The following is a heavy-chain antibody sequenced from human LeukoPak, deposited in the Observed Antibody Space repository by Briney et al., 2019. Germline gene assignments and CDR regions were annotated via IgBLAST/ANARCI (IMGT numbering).Heavy chain of an antibody. CDR3: AKDVITGTTFDAPTYYFDY. CDR2: ISGSGGST. D-gene: IGHD1-7*01. J-gene: IGHJ4*02. CDR1: GFTFSSYA. Sequence: PGGSLRLSCAASGFTFSSYAMSWVRQAPGKGLEWVSAISGSGGSTYYADSVKGRFTISRDNSKNTLYLQMNSLRAEDTAVYYCAKDVITGTTFDAPTYYFDYWGQGTLVTVSS. V-gene: IGHV3-23*01.